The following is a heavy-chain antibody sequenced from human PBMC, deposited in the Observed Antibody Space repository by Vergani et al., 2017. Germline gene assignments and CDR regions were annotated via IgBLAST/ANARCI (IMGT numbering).Heavy chain of an antibody. Sequence: QVQLVQSGAEVKKPGASVKVSCKASGYTFTSYAINWVRQATGQGLEWMGWMNPNSGNTGYAQKFQGRVTMTRNTSISTAYMELSSLRSEDTAVYYCARGGLAAAGTSGWFDPWGQGTLVTVSS. V-gene: IGHV1-8*01. CDR3: ARGGLAAAGTSGWFDP. D-gene: IGHD6-13*01. J-gene: IGHJ5*02. CDR1: GYTFTSYA. CDR2: MNPNSGNT.